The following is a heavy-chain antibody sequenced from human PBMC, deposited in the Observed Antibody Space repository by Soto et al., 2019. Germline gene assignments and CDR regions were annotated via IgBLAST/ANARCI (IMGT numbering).Heavy chain of an antibody. CDR2: ISAYNGNT. CDR3: AMTNYDILTGVWFDP. D-gene: IGHD3-9*01. Sequence: ASVKVSCKASGYTFTSYGISWVRQAPGQGLEWMGWISAYNGNTNYAQKLQGRVTMTTDTSTSTAYMELRSLRSDDTAVYYCAMTNYDILTGVWFDPWGQGTLVTVSS. V-gene: IGHV1-18*01. CDR1: GYTFTSYG. J-gene: IGHJ5*02.